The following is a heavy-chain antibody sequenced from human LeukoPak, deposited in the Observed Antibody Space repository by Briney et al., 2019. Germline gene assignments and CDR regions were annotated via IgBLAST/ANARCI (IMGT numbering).Heavy chain of an antibody. V-gene: IGHV3-11*06. D-gene: IGHD6-13*01. CDR2: ISASCRDT. Sequence: GGSLRLSCAASGFPFSDYYMSWIRQAPGKGLEWISYISASCRDTYYADSVKGRFTTSRDNAKNSLYLQMNSLRAEDTAVYYCAKVGLIAAAGTPDYWGQGTLVTVSS. CDR1: GFPFSDYY. J-gene: IGHJ4*02. CDR3: AKVGLIAAAGTPDY.